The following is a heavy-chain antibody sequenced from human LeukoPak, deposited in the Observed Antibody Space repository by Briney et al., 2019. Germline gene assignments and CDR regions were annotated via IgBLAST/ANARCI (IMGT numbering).Heavy chain of an antibody. Sequence: GGSLRLSCAASGFSFSTYWMHWVRQALGTGLVWVSRINSDGNTTSYADSVKGRFTISRDNAKNTLYLQMNSLRAEDTAVYYCARAYCSTTSCYSELFDPWGQGTLVTVSS. CDR2: INSDGNTT. D-gene: IGHD2-2*01. CDR1: GFSFSTYW. J-gene: IGHJ5*02. CDR3: ARAYCSTTSCYSELFDP. V-gene: IGHV3-74*01.